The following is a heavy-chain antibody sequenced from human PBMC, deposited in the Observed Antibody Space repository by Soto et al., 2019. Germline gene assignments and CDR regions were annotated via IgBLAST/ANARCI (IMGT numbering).Heavy chain of an antibody. CDR3: ARHIVVVPVVISVHGICYLCTVLAFLLNRFSDL. CDR2: INAGNGNT. Sequence: GQRLEWMGWINAGNGNTNYAQKLQGRVTMTTDTSTSTAYTELRSLRSDDTAVYYCARHIVVVPVVISVHGICYLCTVLAFLLNRFSDL. V-gene: IGHV1-18*01. D-gene: IGHD2-2*02. J-gene: IGHJ2*01.